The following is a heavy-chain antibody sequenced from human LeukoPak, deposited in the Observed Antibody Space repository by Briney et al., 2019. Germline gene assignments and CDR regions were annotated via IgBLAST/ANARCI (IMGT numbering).Heavy chain of an antibody. CDR1: GYSFTSYW. J-gene: IGHJ2*01. Sequence: GESLKISCKGSGYSFTSYWIGWERQMSGKGLEWMGIIYPGDSDTRYSPSFQGQVTISADKSISTAYLQWSSLEASDTAMYYCARGAYNSGWFFDLWGRGTLVTVSS. V-gene: IGHV5-51*01. CDR2: IYPGDSDT. CDR3: ARGAYNSGWFFDL. D-gene: IGHD3-10*01.